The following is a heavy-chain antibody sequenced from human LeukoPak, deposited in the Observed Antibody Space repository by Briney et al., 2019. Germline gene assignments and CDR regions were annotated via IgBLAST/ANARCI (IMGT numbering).Heavy chain of an antibody. Sequence: ASVKVSCKVSGYTLTELSMHWVRQAPGKGLEWMGGFDPEDGETIYAQKFQGRVTMTEDTSTDAAYMELSSLRSEDTAVYYCATGTPRQWLVRRRNDAFDIWGQGTMVTVSS. V-gene: IGHV1-24*01. D-gene: IGHD6-19*01. J-gene: IGHJ3*02. CDR1: GYTLTELS. CDR2: FDPEDGET. CDR3: ATGTPRQWLVRRRNDAFDI.